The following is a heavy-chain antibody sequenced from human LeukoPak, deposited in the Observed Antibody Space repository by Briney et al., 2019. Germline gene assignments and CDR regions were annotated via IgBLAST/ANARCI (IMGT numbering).Heavy chain of an antibody. D-gene: IGHD6-13*01. V-gene: IGHV3-21*01. CDR1: GFTFSSHS. Sequence: PGGSLRLSCVASGFTFSSHSMHWVRQAPGEGLEWLSSISSSNTYIYYIDSLRGRFTISRDNAKNSLYLQMNSLRAEDTAVYYCARGGGSGRYGLPFDSWGQGTLVTVSS. CDR2: ISSSNTYI. CDR3: ARGGGSGRYGLPFDS. J-gene: IGHJ4*02.